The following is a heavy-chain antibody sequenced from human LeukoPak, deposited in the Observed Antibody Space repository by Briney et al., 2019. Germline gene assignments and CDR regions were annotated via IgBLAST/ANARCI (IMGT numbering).Heavy chain of an antibody. CDR3: ARELGDYYGMDV. V-gene: IGHV1-24*01. D-gene: IGHD2-21*01. CDR1: GYTLTELS. CDR2: FDPEDGET. Sequence: ASVKVSCKVSGYTLTELSMHWVRQAPGKGLEWMGGFDPEDGETIYAQKFQGRVTITADESTSTAYMELSSLRSEDTAVYYCARELGDYYGMDVWGQGTTVTVSS. J-gene: IGHJ6*02.